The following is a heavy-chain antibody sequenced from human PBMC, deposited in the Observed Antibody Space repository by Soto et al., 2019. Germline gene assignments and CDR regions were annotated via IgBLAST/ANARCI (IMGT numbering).Heavy chain of an antibody. D-gene: IGHD3-22*01. V-gene: IGHV3-23*01. CDR1: GFTFSSYA. Sequence: GGSLRLSCAASGFTFSSYAMSWVRQAPGKGLEWVSAISGSGGSTYYADSVKGRFTISRDNSKNTLYLQMNSLRAEDTAVYCCARSYDSSGYYSWGQGTLVTVSS. CDR2: ISGSGGST. J-gene: IGHJ4*02. CDR3: ARSYDSSGYYS.